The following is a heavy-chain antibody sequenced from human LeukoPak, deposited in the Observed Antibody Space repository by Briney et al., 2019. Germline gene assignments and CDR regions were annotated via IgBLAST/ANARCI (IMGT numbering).Heavy chain of an antibody. Sequence: GGSLRLSCAASGFTFSSYAMSWVRQAPGKGLEWVSAISGSGGSTYYADSVKGRFTISRDNSKNTLYLLMNSLRAEDTAVYYCAKDRNVLRFLEWFSAVDYWGQGTLVTVSS. CDR1: GFTFSSYA. D-gene: IGHD3-3*01. V-gene: IGHV3-23*01. CDR2: ISGSGGST. CDR3: AKDRNVLRFLEWFSAVDY. J-gene: IGHJ4*02.